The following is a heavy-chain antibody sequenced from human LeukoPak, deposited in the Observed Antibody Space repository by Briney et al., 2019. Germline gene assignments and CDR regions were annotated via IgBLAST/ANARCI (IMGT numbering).Heavy chain of an antibody. J-gene: IGHJ5*02. Sequence: PSETLSLTCTVSGGSIGSYYWSWIRQPPGKGLEWIGYIYNSGSTNYNPSHKSRVTISVDTSKNHFSLKLSSVTAADTPVYYCAWGSGYYDSIGYYGTRLLGPWGQGTLVTVSS. D-gene: IGHD3-22*01. CDR3: AWGSGYYDSIGYYGTRLLGP. V-gene: IGHV4-59*08. CDR1: GGSIGSYY. CDR2: IYNSGST.